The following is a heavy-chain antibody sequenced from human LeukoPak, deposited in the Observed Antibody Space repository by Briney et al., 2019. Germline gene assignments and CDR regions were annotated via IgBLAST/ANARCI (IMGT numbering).Heavy chain of an antibody. D-gene: IGHD3-10*01. CDR2: ISYDGSNK. V-gene: IGHV3-30*04. Sequence: GRSLRLSCAASGFTFSSYAMHWVRQAPGKGLEWVAVISYDGSNKYYADSVKGRFTISRDNSKNTLYLQMNSLRAEDTAVYYCARGTGLLLWFGELFSAFDIWGQGTMVTVSS. CDR1: GFTFSSYA. J-gene: IGHJ3*02. CDR3: ARGTGLLLWFGELFSAFDI.